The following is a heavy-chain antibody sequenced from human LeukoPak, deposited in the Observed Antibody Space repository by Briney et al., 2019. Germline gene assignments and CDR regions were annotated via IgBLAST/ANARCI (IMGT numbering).Heavy chain of an antibody. J-gene: IGHJ5*02. Sequence: SETLPLTCTVSGCSISSNSYYWGWIRQPPGKGLVWIGTIYYSGTTYYNPSLKPRVTISVDTSKSRFSLKLRSVTAADTAVYYCARDSCTIFGVTRFDPWGRGTLVTVSS. D-gene: IGHD3-3*01. CDR1: GCSISSNSYY. V-gene: IGHV4-39*07. CDR3: ARDSCTIFGVTRFDP. CDR2: IYYSGTT.